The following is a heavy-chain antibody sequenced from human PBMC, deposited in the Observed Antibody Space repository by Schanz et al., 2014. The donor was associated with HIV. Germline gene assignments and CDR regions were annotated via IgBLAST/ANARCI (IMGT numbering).Heavy chain of an antibody. J-gene: IGHJ5*02. V-gene: IGHV3-33*01. CDR2: IWYDGSNK. CDR3: AREVQGWFDP. Sequence: QVQLLESGGGVVQPGRSLRLSCVASGFTFRTFGMHWVRQAPGKGLEWVAVIWYDGSNKYYADSVKGRFTISRDNPKNTLYLQMHILRGDDTAVYYCAREVQGWFDPWGQGTLAIVSS. CDR1: GFTFRTFG.